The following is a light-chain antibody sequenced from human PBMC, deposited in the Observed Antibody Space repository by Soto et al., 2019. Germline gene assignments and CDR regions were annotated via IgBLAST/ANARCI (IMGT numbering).Light chain of an antibody. J-gene: IGKJ1*01. CDR2: VAS. V-gene: IGKV1-6*01. CDR1: QSISSY. CDR3: LQDINYPWT. Sequence: IQMTQSPSSLSASVGDRVTITCRASQSISSYLNWYQQKPGKAPKLLIYVASNLQSGVPPRFSGSGSGTDFTLAISSLQPEDSATYYCLQDINYPWTFGQGTKVDIK.